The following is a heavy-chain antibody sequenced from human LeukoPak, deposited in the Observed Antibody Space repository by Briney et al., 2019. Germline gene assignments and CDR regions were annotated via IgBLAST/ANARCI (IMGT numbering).Heavy chain of an antibody. J-gene: IGHJ6*02. CDR1: GGTFSSYA. D-gene: IGHD3-9*01. CDR2: IIPIFGTA. V-gene: IGHV1-69*01. CDR3: ASNYDILTGYYPNYYYYGMDV. Sequence: SVTVSCKASGGTFSSYAISWVRQAPGQGLEWMGGIIPIFGTANYAQKFQGRVTITADESTSTAYMELCSLRSEDTAVYYCASNYDILTGYYPNYYYYGMDVWGQGTTVTVSS.